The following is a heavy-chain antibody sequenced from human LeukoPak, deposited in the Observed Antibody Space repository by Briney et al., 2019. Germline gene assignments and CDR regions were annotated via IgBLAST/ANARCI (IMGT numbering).Heavy chain of an antibody. CDR2: IYPGDSDV. J-gene: IGHJ4*02. D-gene: IGHD3-22*01. Sequence: GESLKISCKASGYSFATYWIGWVRQMPGKGLEWMGMIYPGDSDVGYNPSFQGQVTMSADKSINTAYLQWSSLKASDTAIYYCARRYSTGYSYYFDYWGQGTLVTVPS. CDR1: GYSFATYW. V-gene: IGHV5-51*01. CDR3: ARRYSTGYSYYFDY.